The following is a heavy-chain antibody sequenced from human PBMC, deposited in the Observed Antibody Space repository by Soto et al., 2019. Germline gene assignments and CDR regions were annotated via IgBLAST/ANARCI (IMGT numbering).Heavy chain of an antibody. CDR1: GFNFNNFG. CDR3: ARDQEVAALDY. CDR2: IRTSSSYI. J-gene: IGHJ4*02. Sequence: GGSLRLSCAASGFNFNNFGMNWFRQTPGKGLEWVSSIRTSSSYIYYADSVKGRFTISRDNSKNTLYLQMNSLRAEDTAVYYCARDQEVAALDYWGQGTLVTVSS. D-gene: IGHD2-15*01. V-gene: IGHV3-21*01.